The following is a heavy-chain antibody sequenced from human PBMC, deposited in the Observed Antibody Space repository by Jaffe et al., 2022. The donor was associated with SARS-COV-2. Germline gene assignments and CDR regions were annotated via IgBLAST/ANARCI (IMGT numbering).Heavy chain of an antibody. Sequence: EVQLVESGGGLVKPGGSLRLSCAASGFTFSNAWMSWVRQAPGKGLEWVGRIKSKTDGGTTDYAAPVKGRFTISRDDSKNTLYLQMNSLKTEDTAVYYCTTDQVERFLEWLYHGMDVWGQGTTVTVSS. J-gene: IGHJ6*02. CDR2: IKSKTDGGTT. V-gene: IGHV3-15*01. CDR3: TTDQVERFLEWLYHGMDV. CDR1: GFTFSNAW. D-gene: IGHD3-3*01.